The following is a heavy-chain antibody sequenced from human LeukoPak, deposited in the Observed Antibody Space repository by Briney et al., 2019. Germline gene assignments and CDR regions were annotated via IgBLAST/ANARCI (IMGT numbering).Heavy chain of an antibody. CDR1: GFTLSTYD. D-gene: IGHD6-19*01. Sequence: GGSLRLSCAASGFTLSTYDMHWVRQPTGEGLEWVSIIYRAGDTYYPGSVKGRFTISRDNAKNSLYLQMNSLRAEDTAVYYCARERRVAVAAHYYCYGMDVWGQGTTVTVSS. V-gene: IGHV3-13*01. CDR3: ARERRVAVAAHYYCYGMDV. J-gene: IGHJ6*02. CDR2: IYRAGDT.